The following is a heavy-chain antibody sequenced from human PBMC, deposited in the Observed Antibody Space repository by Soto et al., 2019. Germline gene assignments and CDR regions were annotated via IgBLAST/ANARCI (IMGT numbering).Heavy chain of an antibody. CDR1: GYTFTSYG. D-gene: IGHD2-2*01. CDR3: ARPRGLVVPAAFDY. CDR2: ISAYNGNT. V-gene: IGHV1-18*01. Sequence: ASVKVSCKASGYTFTSYGISWVRQAPGQGLEWMGWISAYNGNTNYAQKLQGRVTMTTDTSTSTAYMELRSLRSDDTAVYYCARPRGLVVPAAFDYWGQGTLVTVSS. J-gene: IGHJ4*02.